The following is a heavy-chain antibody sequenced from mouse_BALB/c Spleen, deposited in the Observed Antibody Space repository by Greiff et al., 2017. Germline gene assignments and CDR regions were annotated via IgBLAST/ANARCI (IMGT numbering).Heavy chain of an antibody. CDR1: GFNIKDTY. Sequence: EVQLQQSGAELVKPGASVKLSCTASGFNIKDTYMHWVKQRPEQGLEWIGRIDPANGNTKYDPKFQGKATITADTSSNTAYLQRSSLTSEDTAVYYWARNYGSSYDAMDYWGQGTSVTVSA. V-gene: IGHV14-3*02. J-gene: IGHJ4*01. CDR2: IDPANGNT. CDR3: ARNYGSSYDAMDY. D-gene: IGHD1-1*01.